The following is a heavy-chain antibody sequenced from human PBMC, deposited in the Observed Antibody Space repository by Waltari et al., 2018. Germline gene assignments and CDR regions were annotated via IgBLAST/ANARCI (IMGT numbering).Heavy chain of an antibody. CDR2: IIPIFGTA. CDR1: GGPFSSYA. Sequence: QVQLVQSGAEVKKPGSSVKVSCKASGGPFSSYAISWVRRAPGQGLQWMGGIIPIFGTANYEQKLQGRVTITTDESTSTAYMELSSLRSEDTAVYYCARETKAAAVPYYYYYGMDVWGQGTTVTVSS. CDR3: ARETKAAAVPYYYYYGMDV. D-gene: IGHD6-13*01. J-gene: IGHJ6*02. V-gene: IGHV1-69*05.